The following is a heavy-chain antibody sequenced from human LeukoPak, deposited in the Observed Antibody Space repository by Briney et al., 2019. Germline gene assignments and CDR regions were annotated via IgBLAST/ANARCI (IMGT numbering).Heavy chain of an antibody. CDR1: GASIDRSTYY. J-gene: IGHJ4*02. CDR2: ISSGSIYA. V-gene: IGHV3-21*01. CDR3: ARESYDRSGNYPRDFDS. Sequence: PSETLSLTCSVSGASIDRSTYYWGWVRQAPGKGLEWISSISSGSIYAHYSDSVEGRFSISRDDANSFLYLQMSSLRAEDTAVYYCARESYDRSGNYPRDFDSWSQGTLVTVSS. D-gene: IGHD3-22*01.